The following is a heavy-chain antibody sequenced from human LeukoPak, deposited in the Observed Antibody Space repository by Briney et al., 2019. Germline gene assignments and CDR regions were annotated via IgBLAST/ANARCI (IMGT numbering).Heavy chain of an antibody. CDR1: GYTFTNFY. Sequence: ASVKVSCKASGYTFTNFYVHWVRQAPGQGLEWMGMINPSGGSISYAQSFRGRVTMTRDTSMTTVYMELSSLRSEDTAIYYCARAMVRGLSNPFDYWGQGTLVTVSS. J-gene: IGHJ4*02. V-gene: IGHV1-46*01. CDR3: ARAMVRGLSNPFDY. CDR2: INPSGGSI. D-gene: IGHD3-10*01.